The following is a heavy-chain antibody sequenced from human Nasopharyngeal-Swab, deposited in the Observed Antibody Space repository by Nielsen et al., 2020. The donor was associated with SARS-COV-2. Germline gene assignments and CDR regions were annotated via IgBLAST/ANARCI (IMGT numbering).Heavy chain of an antibody. CDR3: AKDFSGSYGGMDV. CDR1: GFTFSSYG. Sequence: GESLKISCAASGFTFSSYGIHWVRQAPGKGLEWVAVISYDGSNKYYADSVKGRFTISRDNSKNTLYLQMNSLRAEDTAVYYCAKDFSGSYGGMDVWGQGTTVTVSS. V-gene: IGHV3-30*18. J-gene: IGHJ6*02. D-gene: IGHD1-26*01. CDR2: ISYDGSNK.